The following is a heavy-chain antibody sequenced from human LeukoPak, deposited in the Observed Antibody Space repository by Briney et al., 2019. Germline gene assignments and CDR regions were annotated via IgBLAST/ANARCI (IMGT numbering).Heavy chain of an antibody. J-gene: IGHJ4*02. CDR2: ISVSGGTT. D-gene: IGHD6-13*01. Sequence: GGSLRLSCEASGFTFSTYVMSWVRQAPGKGLECVSSISVSGGTTYYADSVKGRFTISRDNSKNTLYLQMNSLRAEDTAVYYCAKDPTAAAGYFDYWGQGTLVTVSS. CDR1: GFTFSTYV. CDR3: AKDPTAAAGYFDY. V-gene: IGHV3-23*01.